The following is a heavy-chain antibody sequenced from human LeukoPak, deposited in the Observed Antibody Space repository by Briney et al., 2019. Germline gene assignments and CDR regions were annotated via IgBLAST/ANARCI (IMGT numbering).Heavy chain of an antibody. Sequence: NPSETLSLTCTVSGGSISSYYWSWIRQPPGKGLEWIGYIYYSGSTNYNPSLKSRVTISVDTSKNQFSLKLSSVTAADTAVYYCARAQPYQLLGYSGYVGLDPWGKGTLVTVSS. CDR1: GGSISSYY. CDR3: ARAQPYQLLGYSGYVGLDP. D-gene: IGHD5-12*01. CDR2: IYYSGST. V-gene: IGHV4-59*01. J-gene: IGHJ5*02.